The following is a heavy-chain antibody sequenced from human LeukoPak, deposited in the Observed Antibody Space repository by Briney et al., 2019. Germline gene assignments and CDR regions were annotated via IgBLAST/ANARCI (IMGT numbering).Heavy chain of an antibody. Sequence: SETLSLTCAVYGGSFSGYYWSWIRQPPGKGLEWIGEINHSGSTNYNPSLKSRVTISVDTSKNQFSLKLSSVTAADTAVYYRASARRRGYSGYDLGGYWYFDLWGRGTLVTVSS. CDR1: GGSFSGYY. J-gene: IGHJ2*01. D-gene: IGHD5-12*01. V-gene: IGHV4-34*01. CDR3: ASARRRGYSGYDLGGYWYFDL. CDR2: INHSGST.